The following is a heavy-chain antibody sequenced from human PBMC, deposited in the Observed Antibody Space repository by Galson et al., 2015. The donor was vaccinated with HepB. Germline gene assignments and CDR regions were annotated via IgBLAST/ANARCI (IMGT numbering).Heavy chain of an antibody. V-gene: IGHV1-2*02. CDR3: ARRSGSGLYCFDP. CDR2: INPNTGGT. J-gene: IGHJ5*02. D-gene: IGHD1-26*01. Sequence: SVKVSCKASGYTFTDYHMHWVRRAPGQGLEWMGWINPNTGGTNYAQKFQGRVTLTRDTSTTTAYMDLSSLTSDGTAVYYCARRSGSGLYCFDPWGQGTPVTVSS. CDR1: GYTFTDYH.